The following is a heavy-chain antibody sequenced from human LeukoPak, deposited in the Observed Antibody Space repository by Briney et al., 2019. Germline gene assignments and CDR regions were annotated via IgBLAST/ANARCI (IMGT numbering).Heavy chain of an antibody. J-gene: IGHJ3*02. D-gene: IGHD3-3*01. V-gene: IGHV3-23*01. CDR1: GFTFSSYA. CDR2: ISGSGGST. CDR3: AEDFDPFLEWLSNAFDI. Sequence: GGSLRLSCAASGFTFSSYAMSWVRQAPGKGLEWVSAISGSGGSTYYADSVKGRFTISRDNSKNTLYLQMNSLRAEDTAVYYCAEDFDPFLEWLSNAFDIWGQGTMVTVSS.